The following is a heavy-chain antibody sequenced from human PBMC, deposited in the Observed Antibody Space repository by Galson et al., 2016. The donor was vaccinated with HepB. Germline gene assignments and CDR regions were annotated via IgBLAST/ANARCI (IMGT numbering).Heavy chain of an antibody. J-gene: IGHJ6*02. Sequence: SLRLSCAASGFVFSNFGLSWVRQAPGKGLEWVANIKQDESEENYVDSVKGRFTISRDNAKKSVYLQMNRLRVEDTAVYYCTGTPRLYYYYSGLDVWGQGTTVTVS. D-gene: IGHD1-1*01. CDR2: IKQDESEE. CDR3: TGTPRLYYYYSGLDV. CDR1: GFVFSNFG. V-gene: IGHV3-7*03.